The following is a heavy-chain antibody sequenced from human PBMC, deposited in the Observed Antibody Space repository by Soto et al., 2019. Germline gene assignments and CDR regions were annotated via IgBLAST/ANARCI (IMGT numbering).Heavy chain of an antibody. CDR1: GGSLSSYY. V-gene: IGHV4-59*01. CDR3: AREEDGWAAAGTSAFDI. J-gene: IGHJ3*02. CDR2: IYYSGST. Sequence: SETLSLTCTVSGGSLSSYYWSWIRQPPGKGMEWIGYIYYSGSTNYNPSLKSRVTISVDTSKNQFSLKLSSVTAADTAVYYCAREEDGWAAAGTSAFDIWGQGTMVTVSS. D-gene: IGHD6-13*01.